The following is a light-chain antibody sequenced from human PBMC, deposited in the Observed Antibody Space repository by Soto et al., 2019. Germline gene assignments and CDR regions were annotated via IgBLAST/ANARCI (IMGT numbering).Light chain of an antibody. J-gene: IGLJ1*01. V-gene: IGLV2-11*01. CDR1: SSDVGGYNY. CDR2: DVS. CDR3: CSYAGSYTYV. Sequence: QSVLTQPRSVSGSPGQSVTISCTGTSSDVGGYNYVSWCQQHPGKAPKLMIYDVSQRPSGVPDRFSASKSGNTASLTISGLQAEDEADYYCCSYAGSYTYVFGTGTKVTVL.